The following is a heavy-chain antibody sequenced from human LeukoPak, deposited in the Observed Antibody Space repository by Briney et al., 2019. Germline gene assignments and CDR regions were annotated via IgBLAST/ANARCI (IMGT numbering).Heavy chain of an antibody. D-gene: IGHD4-17*01. Sequence: GGSLRLSCAASGFTFSSYGMHWVRQAPGKGLEWVAVISYDGSNKYYADSVKGRFTISRDNSKNTLYLQMNSLRAEDTAVYYCAKLKNGVYGDYIDYWGQGTLVTVSS. CDR1: GFTFSSYG. J-gene: IGHJ4*02. V-gene: IGHV3-30*18. CDR2: ISYDGSNK. CDR3: AKLKNGVYGDYIDY.